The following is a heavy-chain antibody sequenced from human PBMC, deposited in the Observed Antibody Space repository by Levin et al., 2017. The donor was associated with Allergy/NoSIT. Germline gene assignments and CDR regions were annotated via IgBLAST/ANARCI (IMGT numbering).Heavy chain of an antibody. CDR1: GGSISSYY. V-gene: IGHV4-59*01. Sequence: SSETLSLTCTVSGGSISSYYWSWIRQPPGKGLEWIGYIYYSGSTNYNPSLKSRVTISVDTSKNQFSLKLSSVTAADTAVYYCARELPSVRFDLWGRGTLVTVSS. CDR2: IYYSGST. D-gene: IGHD3-10*01. J-gene: IGHJ2*01. CDR3: ARELPSVRFDL.